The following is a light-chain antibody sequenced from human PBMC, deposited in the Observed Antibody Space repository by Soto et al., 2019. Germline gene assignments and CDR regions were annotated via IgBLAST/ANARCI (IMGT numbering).Light chain of an antibody. CDR1: SSNIGGNT. J-gene: IGLJ1*01. V-gene: IGLV1-44*01. CDR2: SNS. CDR3: ATWDDGLSAYV. Sequence: QSVLTQPPSASGTPGQRVTFSCSGSSSNIGGNTVSWFQHLPRTAHKLLIFSNSQRPSGVPDRFSGAKSGTSASLAISGLQSEDEANYYCATWDDGLSAYVFGTGTKLTVL.